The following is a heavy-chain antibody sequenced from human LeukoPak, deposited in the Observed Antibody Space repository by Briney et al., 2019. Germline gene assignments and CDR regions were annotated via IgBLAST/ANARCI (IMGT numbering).Heavy chain of an antibody. Sequence: KPSETLSLTCTVSGGSVSSNTYYWGWIRQPPGKGLEWIGSIYYSGGTYSNPSLKSRVTISVDTSKNQFSLKLTSVTAADTAVYYCARRPRFDWIFDYWGQGTLVTVSS. V-gene: IGHV4-39*01. J-gene: IGHJ4*02. CDR3: ARRPRFDWIFDY. CDR2: IYYSGGT. D-gene: IGHD3-9*01. CDR1: GGSVSSNTYY.